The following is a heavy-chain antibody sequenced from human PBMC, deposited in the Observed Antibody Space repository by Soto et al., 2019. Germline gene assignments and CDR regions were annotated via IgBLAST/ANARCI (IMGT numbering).Heavy chain of an antibody. CDR3: ARANWAYCSGGSCPHGY. CDR1: GGTFSSYA. J-gene: IGHJ4*02. V-gene: IGHV1-69*13. CDR2: IIPIFGTA. Sequence: GASVKVSCKASGGTFSSYAISWVRQAPGQGLEWMGGIIPIFGTANYAQKFQGRVTITADESTSTAYMELSSLRSEDTAVYYCARANWAYCSGGSCPHGYWGQGTLVTVSS. D-gene: IGHD2-15*01.